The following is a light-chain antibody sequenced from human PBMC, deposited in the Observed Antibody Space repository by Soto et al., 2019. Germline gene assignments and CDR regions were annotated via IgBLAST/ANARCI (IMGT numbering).Light chain of an antibody. CDR3: QQSYSTTRT. J-gene: IGKJ1*01. V-gene: IGKV1-39*01. CDR1: QSISSY. CDR2: AAS. Sequence: DIQMTQSPSSLSASVGDRVTITCRASQSISSYLNWYRQKPGKAPKLLIYAASSLQSGVPSRFSGSGSGTDFTLTISSLQPEDFATYYCQQSYSTTRTFGQGTKLDIK.